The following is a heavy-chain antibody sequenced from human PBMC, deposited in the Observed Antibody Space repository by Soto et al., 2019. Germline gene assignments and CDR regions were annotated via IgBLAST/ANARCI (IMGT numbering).Heavy chain of an antibody. Sequence: PSETLSLTCAVYGGSFSGYYWTWIRQPPGTGLEWIGEINHSGSTNYNPSLKSRVTISRDNSKNTLYLQMNSLRAEDTAVYYCAKDSVPYSYGYCHDYWGQGTLVTVSS. D-gene: IGHD5-18*01. J-gene: IGHJ4*02. CDR1: GGSFSGYY. V-gene: IGHV4-34*01. CDR2: INHSGST. CDR3: AKDSVPYSYGYCHDY.